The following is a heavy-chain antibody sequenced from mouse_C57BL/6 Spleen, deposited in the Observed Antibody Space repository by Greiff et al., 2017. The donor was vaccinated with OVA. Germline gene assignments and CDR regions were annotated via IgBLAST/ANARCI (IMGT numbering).Heavy chain of an antibody. CDR2: IYPGDGDT. CDR1: GYAFSSYW. CDR3: AGDYDEAMDY. V-gene: IGHV1-80*01. J-gene: IGHJ4*01. D-gene: IGHD2-4*01. Sequence: QVQLKESGAELVKPGASVKISCKASGYAFSSYWMNWVKQRPGKGLEWIGQIYPGDGDTNYNGKFKGKATLTADKSSSTAYMQLSSLTSEDSAVYFCAGDYDEAMDYWGQGTSVTVSS.